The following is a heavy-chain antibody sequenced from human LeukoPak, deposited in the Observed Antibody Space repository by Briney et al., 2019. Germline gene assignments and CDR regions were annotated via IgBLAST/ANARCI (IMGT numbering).Heavy chain of an antibody. V-gene: IGHV3-9*01. CDR3: AKDGYRVTTYVDL. CDR2: ISWNSRTI. CDR1: GFSFDDYA. J-gene: IGHJ5*02. Sequence: GRSLRLSCAASGFSFDDYAMHWVRQRPGKGLEWVSGISWNSRTIAYADSVKGRFTISRDNARNSLYLQMSSLRPEDTAFYYCAKDGYRVTTYVDLWGQGTLVTVSS. D-gene: IGHD4-17*01.